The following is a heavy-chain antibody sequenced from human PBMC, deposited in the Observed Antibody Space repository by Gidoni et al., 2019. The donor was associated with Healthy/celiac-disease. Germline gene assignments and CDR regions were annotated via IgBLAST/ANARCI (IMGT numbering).Heavy chain of an antibody. CDR3: ARGKVYYYDKGDAFDI. J-gene: IGHJ3*02. CDR2: ISYDGSNK. CDR1: GFTFSSYG. V-gene: IGHV3-30*03. Sequence: QVQLVESGGGVVQPGRSLSLSCAASGFTFSSYGMHWVRQAPGKGLEWVAVISYDGSNKYYADSVKGRFTISRDNSKNTLYLQMNSLRAEDTAVYYCARGKVYYYDKGDAFDIWGQGTMVTVSS. D-gene: IGHD3-22*01.